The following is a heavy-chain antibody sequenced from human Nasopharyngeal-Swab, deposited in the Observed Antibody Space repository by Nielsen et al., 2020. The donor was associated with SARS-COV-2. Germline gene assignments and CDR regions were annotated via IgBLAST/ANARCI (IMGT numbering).Heavy chain of an antibody. CDR2: INAGNGNT. V-gene: IGHV1-3*01. CDR3: ARGRGYYGSGGYYYYTDV. Sequence: WVGQAPGQRLEWMGWINAGNGNTKYSQKFQGRVTITRDTSASTAYMELSSLRSEDTAVYYCARGRGYYGSGGYYYYTDVWGKGTTVTVSS. J-gene: IGHJ6*03. D-gene: IGHD3-10*01.